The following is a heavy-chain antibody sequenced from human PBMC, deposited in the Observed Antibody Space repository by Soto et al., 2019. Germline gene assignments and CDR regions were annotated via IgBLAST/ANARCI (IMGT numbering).Heavy chain of an antibody. J-gene: IGHJ6*02. CDR3: ARDLGSSGYYGMDV. CDR2: INPNSGGT. V-gene: IGHV1-2*04. CDR1: GYTFTGYY. Sequence: QVQLVQSGAEVKKPGASVKVSCKASGYTFTGYYMHWVRQAPGQGLEWMGWINPNSGGTNYAQKFQGWASMTRDTSISTAYMELSMQSSDDTAVYYCARDLGSSGYYGMDVWGQGTTVTVSS. D-gene: IGHD6-6*01.